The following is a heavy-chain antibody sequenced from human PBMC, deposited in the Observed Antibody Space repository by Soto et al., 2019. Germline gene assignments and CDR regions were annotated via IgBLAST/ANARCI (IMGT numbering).Heavy chain of an antibody. CDR3: ARIHRQLVSY. V-gene: IGHV3-48*03. J-gene: IGHJ4*02. D-gene: IGHD6-6*01. CDR2: TSSSGSTM. CDR1: GFTFSSYE. Sequence: EVQLVESGGGLVQPGGSLRLSCAASGFTFSSYEMNWVRQAPGKGLEWVSYTSSSGSTMYYADSVKGRFTISRDNAKSSLYLQMNSLRAEDSAVYYCARIHRQLVSYWGQGTLVTVSS.